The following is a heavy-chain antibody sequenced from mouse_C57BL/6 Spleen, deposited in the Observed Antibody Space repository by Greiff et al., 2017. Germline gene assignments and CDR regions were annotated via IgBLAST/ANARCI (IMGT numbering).Heavy chain of an antibody. CDR1: GYAFSSSW. Sequence: QVQLQQSGPELVKPGASVKISCKASGYAFSSSWMNWVKQRPGKGLEWIGRIYPGDGDTNYNGKFKGKDTLTAAKSSSTAYMQLSSLTSEDSAVYFCAKSYYDSHYFDYWGQGTTLTVSS. D-gene: IGHD2-4*01. V-gene: IGHV1-82*01. CDR2: IYPGDGDT. J-gene: IGHJ2*01. CDR3: AKSYYDSHYFDY.